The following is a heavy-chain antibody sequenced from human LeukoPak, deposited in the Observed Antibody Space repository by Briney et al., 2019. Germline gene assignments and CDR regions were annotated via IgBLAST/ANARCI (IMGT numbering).Heavy chain of an antibody. V-gene: IGHV1-69*13. Sequence: ASVKVSCKASGYTFTGYYMHWVRQAPGQGLEWMGGIIPIFGTANYAQKFQGRVTITADESTSTAYMELSSLRSEDTAVYYCARAESYYDILTGEFDYWGQGILVTVSS. CDR3: ARAESYYDILTGEFDY. D-gene: IGHD3-9*01. CDR2: IIPIFGTA. CDR1: GYTFTGYY. J-gene: IGHJ4*02.